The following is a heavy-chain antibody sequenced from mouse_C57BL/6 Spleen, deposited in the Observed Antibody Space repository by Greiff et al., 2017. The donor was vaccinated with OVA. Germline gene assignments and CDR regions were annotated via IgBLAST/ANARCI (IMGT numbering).Heavy chain of an antibody. CDR2: ISYSGST. CDR1: GYSITSGYD. D-gene: IGHD1-1*01. J-gene: IGHJ3*01. CDR3: AREGGSSYTWFAY. Sequence: VQLKESGPGMVKPSQSLSLTCTVTGYSITSGYDWHWIRHFPGNKLEWMGYISYSGSTNYNPSLKSRISITHDTSKNHFFLKLNSVTTEDTATYYCAREGGSSYTWFAYWGQGTLVTVSA. V-gene: IGHV3-1*01.